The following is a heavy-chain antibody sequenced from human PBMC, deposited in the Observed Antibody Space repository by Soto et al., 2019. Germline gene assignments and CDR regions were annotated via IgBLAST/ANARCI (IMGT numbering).Heavy chain of an antibody. CDR3: AREPATAKPEGVDF. Sequence: ASVKVSCKASGYTFSDYYIHWVRQAPGQGLEWMGWINPNSGGTKYAPKFQGGVTMTRDTSITTAYMELSRLRSGDTAVYYRAREPATAKPEGVDFWGQGTLVTVSS. CDR1: GYTFSDYY. J-gene: IGHJ4*02. D-gene: IGHD1-1*01. CDR2: INPNSGGT. V-gene: IGHV1-2*02.